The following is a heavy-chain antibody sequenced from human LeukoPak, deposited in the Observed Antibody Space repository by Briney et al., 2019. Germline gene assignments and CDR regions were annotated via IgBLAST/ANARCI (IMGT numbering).Heavy chain of an antibody. CDR1: GYTFTGYY. Sequence: ASVKVSCKASGYTFTGYYMHWVRQAPGQGLEWMGRINPNSGGTNYAQKFQGRVTMTRDTTISTAYMELSRLRSDDTAVYYCARGRRIYPPSHDAFDIWGQGTMVTVSS. V-gene: IGHV1-2*06. CDR3: ARGRRIYPPSHDAFDI. CDR2: INPNSGGT. D-gene: IGHD2-15*01. J-gene: IGHJ3*02.